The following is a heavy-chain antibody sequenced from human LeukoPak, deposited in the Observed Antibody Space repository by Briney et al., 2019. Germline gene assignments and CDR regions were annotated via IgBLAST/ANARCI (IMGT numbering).Heavy chain of an antibody. CDR1: GGTFSSYA. Sequence: ASVKVSCKASGGTFSSYAISWVRQAPGQGLEWVGGIIPIFGTANYAQKFQGRVTITADKSTSTAYMELSSLRSEDTAVYYCARSLVVGATYPYHWGQGTLVTVSS. CDR3: ARSLVVGATYPYH. J-gene: IGHJ5*02. V-gene: IGHV1-69*06. D-gene: IGHD1-26*01. CDR2: IIPIFGTA.